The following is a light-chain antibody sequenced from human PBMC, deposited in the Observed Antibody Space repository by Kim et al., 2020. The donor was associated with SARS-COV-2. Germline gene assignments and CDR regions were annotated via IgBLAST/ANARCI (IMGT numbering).Light chain of an antibody. V-gene: IGKV1-6*01. J-gene: IGKJ1*01. Sequence: AAVGERVTITWRASQGIRNDLSWDQQKTGKAPKLLIYAASNLQGGVPSRFSGSGSGTDFTLTISSLQPEDFATYYCLQDYNYPRTFGQGTKVDIK. CDR3: LQDYNYPRT. CDR2: AAS. CDR1: QGIRND.